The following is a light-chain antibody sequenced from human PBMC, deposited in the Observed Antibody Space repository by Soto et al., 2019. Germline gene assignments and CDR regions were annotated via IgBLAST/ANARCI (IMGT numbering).Light chain of an antibody. Sequence: AIQLTQSPSSLSASIGDRITITCRPSQGISSALAWYQQKPGKAPKLLIYDASSLETGVPSRFSGGGSGTDFTLTISSLQPEDFATYYCQQFDNYPPTFGQGTRLEIK. CDR1: QGISSA. CDR2: DAS. CDR3: QQFDNYPPT. J-gene: IGKJ5*01. V-gene: IGKV1D-13*01.